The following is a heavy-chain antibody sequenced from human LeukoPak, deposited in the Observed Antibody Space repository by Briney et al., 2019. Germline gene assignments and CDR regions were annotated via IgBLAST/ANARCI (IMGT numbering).Heavy chain of an antibody. CDR3: TRIIWFGESKWYDYMDV. V-gene: IGHV3-73*01. Sequence: TGGSLRLSCAASGFTFSGSAMHWVRQASGKGLEWVGRIRSKANSYATAYAASVKGRFTISRDDSKNTAYLQMNSLKTEDTAVYYCTRIIWFGESKWYDYMDVWGKGTTVTVSS. CDR2: IRSKANSYAT. J-gene: IGHJ6*03. D-gene: IGHD3-10*01. CDR1: GFTFSGSA.